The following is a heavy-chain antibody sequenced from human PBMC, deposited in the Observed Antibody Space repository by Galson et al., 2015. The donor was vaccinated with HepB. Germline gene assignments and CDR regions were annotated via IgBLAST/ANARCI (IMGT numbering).Heavy chain of an antibody. Sequence: SLRLSFAVSGFTVSRYTMHWVRQAPGKGLEWVSGITSSSSYRYYVDSVKGRFTIARDNAKKSLYLQMNSLRAEDTAVYYCARQKVSGSWYFDLWGRGTLITVSS. V-gene: IGHV3-21*01. CDR2: ITSSSSYR. J-gene: IGHJ2*01. D-gene: IGHD6-19*01. CDR3: ARQKVSGSWYFDL. CDR1: GFTVSRYT.